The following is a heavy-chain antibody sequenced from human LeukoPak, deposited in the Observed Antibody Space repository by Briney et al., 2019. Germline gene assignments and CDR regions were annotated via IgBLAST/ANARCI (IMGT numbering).Heavy chain of an antibody. CDR1: GFTFSNYA. CDR3: AKGGPTVAGGVFDY. J-gene: IGHJ4*02. Sequence: GGSLRLSCAASGFTFSNYAMTWVRQTPGKGLEWVSIISSSGGSTYYVDSVKGGSTISRDNSKNILYLQMNSLRAEDTAVYYCAKGGPTVAGGVFDYWGQGTLVTVSS. V-gene: IGHV3-23*01. D-gene: IGHD6-19*01. CDR2: ISSSGGST.